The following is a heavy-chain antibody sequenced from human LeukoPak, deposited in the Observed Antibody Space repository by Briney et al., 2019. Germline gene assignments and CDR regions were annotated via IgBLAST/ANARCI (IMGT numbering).Heavy chain of an antibody. CDR2: IYWDDDR. V-gene: IGHV2-5*02. CDR1: GFSLNTRGVG. Sequence: ESGHTLVNPTQTLTLTCTFSGFSLNTRGVGVGWIRQPPGRALEWLALIYWDDDRRYSPSLKSRLTITKDTSRNQVVLTMTNMDPVDTATYFCAHRKNYYDSSVFDNWGQGTLVTVSS. J-gene: IGHJ4*02. CDR3: AHRKNYYDSSVFDN. D-gene: IGHD3-22*01.